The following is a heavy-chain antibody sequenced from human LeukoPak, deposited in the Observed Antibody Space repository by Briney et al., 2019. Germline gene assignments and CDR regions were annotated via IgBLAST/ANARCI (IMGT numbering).Heavy chain of an antibody. CDR2: TYYRSKWYN. CDR3: ARHGYYYDSSGYLPSLDY. Sequence: SQTLSLTCAISGDSVSSKSATWNWIRQSPSRGLEWLGRTYYRSKWYNEYAVSLRSRIIINVDTSKNQFSLQLSSVTPGDTAVYYCARHGYYYDSSGYLPSLDYWGQGTLVTVSS. CDR1: GDSVSSKSAT. V-gene: IGHV6-1*01. D-gene: IGHD3-22*01. J-gene: IGHJ4*02.